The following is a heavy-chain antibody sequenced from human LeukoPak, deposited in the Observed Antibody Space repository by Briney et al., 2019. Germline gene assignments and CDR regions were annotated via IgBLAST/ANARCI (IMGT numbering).Heavy chain of an antibody. Sequence: ASVKVSCKASGYTFTSYGISWVRQAPGHGLDWMGWISAYNGNTNYAQKLQGRVTMTTDTSTSTAYMELRSLRSDDTAVYYCARDRAGPYYMDVWGKGTTVTVSS. V-gene: IGHV1-18*01. CDR1: GYTFTSYG. CDR2: ISAYNGNT. CDR3: ARDRAGPYYMDV. J-gene: IGHJ6*03.